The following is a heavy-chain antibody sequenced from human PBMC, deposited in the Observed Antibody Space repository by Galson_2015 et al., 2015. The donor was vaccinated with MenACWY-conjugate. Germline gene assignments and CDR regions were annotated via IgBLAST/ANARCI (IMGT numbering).Heavy chain of an antibody. V-gene: IGHV5-51*01. CDR2: ISPGDSNT. CDR1: GYSFTTYW. Sequence: QSGAEVQKPGESLKISCKPTGYSFTTYWIAWARQMPGTGLEWMGLISPGDSNTRDSPSFQGQVTISADKSISTACLQWSSRKASDTAMYYCARHPPGGRGMDVWGRGTTVTVSS. J-gene: IGHJ6*02. CDR3: ARHPPGGRGMDV. D-gene: IGHD1-26*01.